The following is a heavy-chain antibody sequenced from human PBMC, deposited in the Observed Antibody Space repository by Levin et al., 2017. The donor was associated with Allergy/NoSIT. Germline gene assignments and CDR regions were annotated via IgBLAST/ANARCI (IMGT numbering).Heavy chain of an antibody. CDR3: ARVEGDPDAFDI. D-gene: IGHD2-21*02. Sequence: LSLPFPVSLGSFRRGSFYWSWIRQPPGKGLEWIGYIYYTGSTNYNPSLKSRVTISVDTSKNQFSLKLSSVTAADTAVYYCARVEGDPDAFDIWGQGTMVTVSS. J-gene: IGHJ3*02. CDR2: IYYTGST. V-gene: IGHV4-61*01. CDR1: LGSFRRGSFY.